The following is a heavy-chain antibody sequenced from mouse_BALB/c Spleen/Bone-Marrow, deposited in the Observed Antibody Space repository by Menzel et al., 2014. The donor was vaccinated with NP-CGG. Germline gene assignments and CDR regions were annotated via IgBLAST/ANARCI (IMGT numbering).Heavy chain of an antibody. CDR2: INPSTGYT. V-gene: IGHV1-7*01. CDR3: ARIYYYGRDY. D-gene: IGHD1-1*01. Sequence: QVQLQQSGAELAKPGASVKMSCKASGYTFTNYWMHWVKQRPGQGLEWIGYINPSTGYTEYNQKFKDKATLTADKSSSTADMQLSSLTSEDSAGYYCARIYYYGRDYWGQGTTLTVSS. CDR1: GYTFTNYW. J-gene: IGHJ2*01.